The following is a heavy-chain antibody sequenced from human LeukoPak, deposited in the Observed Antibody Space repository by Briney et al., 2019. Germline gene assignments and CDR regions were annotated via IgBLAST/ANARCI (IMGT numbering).Heavy chain of an antibody. J-gene: IGHJ4*02. V-gene: IGHV4-39*07. D-gene: IGHD6-13*01. Sequence: SETLSLTCTVSGASITSRIYYWGWIRQPPGKGLEWIGSIYYSGSTNYNPSLKSRVTISVDTSKNQFSLKLSSVTAADTAVYYCARGAGYSSTKIDYWGQGTLVTVSS. CDR3: ARGAGYSSTKIDY. CDR1: GASITSRIYY. CDR2: IYYSGST.